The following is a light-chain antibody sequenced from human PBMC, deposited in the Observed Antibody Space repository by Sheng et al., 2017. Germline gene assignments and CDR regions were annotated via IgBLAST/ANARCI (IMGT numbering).Light chain of an antibody. V-gene: IGLV2-14*03. J-gene: IGLJ2*01. CDR1: SSDIGGYNY. Sequence: QSALTQPASVSGSPGQSITISCTGTSSDIGGYNYVSWYQHHPGKAPKLIIYDVTSRPSGVSNRFSGSKSGNTASLTISGLRAEDEADYYCSSYAGSNNLGVFGGGTKLTVL. CDR2: DVT. CDR3: SSYAGSNNLGV.